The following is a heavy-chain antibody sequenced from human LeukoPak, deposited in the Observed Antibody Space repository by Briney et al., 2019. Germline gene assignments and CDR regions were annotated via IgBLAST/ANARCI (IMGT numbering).Heavy chain of an antibody. CDR1: GGTFSSYA. Sequence: GASVKVSCKASGGTFSSYAISWVRQAPGQGLEWMGRIIPILGIANYAQKFQGSVTITADKSTSTAYMELSSLRSEDTAVYYCASLDSSGWYGGYYFDYWGQGTLVTVSS. J-gene: IGHJ4*02. V-gene: IGHV1-69*04. D-gene: IGHD6-19*01. CDR3: ASLDSSGWYGGYYFDY. CDR2: IIPILGIA.